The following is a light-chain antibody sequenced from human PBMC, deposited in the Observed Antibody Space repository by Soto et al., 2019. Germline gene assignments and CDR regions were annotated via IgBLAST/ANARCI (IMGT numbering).Light chain of an antibody. CDR2: SNN. CDR3: ATWDDTLNAVV. V-gene: IGLV1-44*01. CDR1: SSNIGSNT. J-gene: IGLJ2*01. Sequence: QSVLPQPPSASGTPGQRVTISCSGSSSNIGSNTVNWYQQLPGTAPKLLIYSNNQRPSGVPDRFSGSKSGTSASLAISGLQSEDEAYYYCATWDDTLNAVVFGGGTKLTVL.